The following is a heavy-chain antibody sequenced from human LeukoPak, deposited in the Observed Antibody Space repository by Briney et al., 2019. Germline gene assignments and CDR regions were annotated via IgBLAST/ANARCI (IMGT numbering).Heavy chain of an antibody. Sequence: SETLSLTCTVSGGSISSGDYYWSWIRQPPGKGLEWIGYIYHSGSTYYNPSLKSRVTISVDRSKNQFSLKLSSVTAADTAVYYCARVVPAAIGYFDYWGQGTLVTVSS. CDR1: GGSISSGDYY. J-gene: IGHJ4*02. V-gene: IGHV4-30-4*01. CDR2: IYHSGST. D-gene: IGHD2-2*02. CDR3: ARVVPAAIGYFDY.